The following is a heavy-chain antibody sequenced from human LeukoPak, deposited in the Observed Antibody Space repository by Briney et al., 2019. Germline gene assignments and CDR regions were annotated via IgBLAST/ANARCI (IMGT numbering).Heavy chain of an antibody. CDR1: GFTFDDYA. CDR2: ISGDGGST. Sequence: PGGSLRLSCAASGFTFDDYAMHWVRQAPGKGLEWVSLISGDGGSTYYADSVKGRFTISRDNSKNSLYLQMNSLRTEDTAFYYCAKDKPIYGSGSYYKRPYYYYYYGMDVWGQGTTVTVSS. J-gene: IGHJ6*02. V-gene: IGHV3-43*02. D-gene: IGHD3-10*01. CDR3: AKDKPIYGSGSYYKRPYYYYYYGMDV.